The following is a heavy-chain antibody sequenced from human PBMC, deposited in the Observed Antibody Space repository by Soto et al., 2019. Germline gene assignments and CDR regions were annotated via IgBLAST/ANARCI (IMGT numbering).Heavy chain of an antibody. J-gene: IGHJ6*02. Sequence: QVQLVQSGVEVKKPGASVKVSCKASGYTFNVYGISWVRQAPGQGLEWMGWISAYNGQTKDAQKFQGSVIMTTDTSTTIAYMELRSLRSDDTAISYCARDCGNTGGMAVWGQGTTVTVS. V-gene: IGHV1-18*01. CDR1: GYTFNVYG. D-gene: IGHD4-4*01. CDR3: ARDCGNTGGMAV. CDR2: ISAYNGQT.